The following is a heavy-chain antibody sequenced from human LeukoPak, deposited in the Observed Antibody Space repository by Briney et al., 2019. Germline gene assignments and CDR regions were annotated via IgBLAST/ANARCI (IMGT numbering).Heavy chain of an antibody. Sequence: GGSLRLSCTASGFALSHYGMHWVRQAPGKGMEWVAFIRYDGSNQDYADSVKGRFTISRDNSKNTLYLQMNSLRAEDTAVYYCAKVYLEWLLGVDYWGQGTLVTVSS. D-gene: IGHD3-3*01. CDR2: IRYDGSNQ. V-gene: IGHV3-30*02. CDR1: GFALSHYG. J-gene: IGHJ4*02. CDR3: AKVYLEWLLGVDY.